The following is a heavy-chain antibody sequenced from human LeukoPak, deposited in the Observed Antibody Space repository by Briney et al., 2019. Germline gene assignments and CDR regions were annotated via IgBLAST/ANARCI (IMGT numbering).Heavy chain of an antibody. D-gene: IGHD6-13*01. Sequence: GGSLRLSCAASGFTFSSYSMNWVRQAPGKGLEWVSSISSSSSYIYYADSVKGRFTISRDNAKNSLYLQMNSLRAEDTAVYYCARGLGIAAAGPYYYYYYYMDVWGKGTTVTVSS. CDR3: ARGLGIAAAGPYYYYYYYMDV. CDR1: GFTFSSYS. J-gene: IGHJ6*03. CDR2: ISSSSSYI. V-gene: IGHV3-21*01.